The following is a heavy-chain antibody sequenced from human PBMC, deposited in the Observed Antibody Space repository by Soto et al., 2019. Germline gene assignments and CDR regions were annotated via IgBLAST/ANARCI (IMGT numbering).Heavy chain of an antibody. CDR3: ARRSTAVVPEY. V-gene: IGHV4-59*01. CDR2: LYYRRSA. CDR1: GGSISSYY. J-gene: IGHJ4*02. Sequence: QVQLQESGPGLVKPSETLSLTCAVSGGSISSYYCLWFRQPPGKGLESIGYLYYRRSANYNPSLSSRVTFAVDTSTKQCSMTLSSMTAADTAVYYGARRSTAVVPEYWGQGTLVTVSS. D-gene: IGHD2-2*01.